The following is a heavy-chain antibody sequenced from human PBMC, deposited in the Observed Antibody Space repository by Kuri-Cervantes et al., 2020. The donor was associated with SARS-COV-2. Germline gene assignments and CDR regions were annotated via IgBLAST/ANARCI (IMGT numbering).Heavy chain of an antibody. CDR1: GGSISSYY. J-gene: IGHJ4*02. Sequence: SETLSLSCTVSGGSISSYYWSWIRQPAGKGLEWIGRIYTSGSTNYNPSLKSRVTMSVDTSKNQFSLKLSSVTAAGTAVYYCARGASIAARYYFDYWGQGTLVTVSS. CDR2: IYTSGST. D-gene: IGHD6-6*01. CDR3: ARGASIAARYYFDY. V-gene: IGHV4-4*07.